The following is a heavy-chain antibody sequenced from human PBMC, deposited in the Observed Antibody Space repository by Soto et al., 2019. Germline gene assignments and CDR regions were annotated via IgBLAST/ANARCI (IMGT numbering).Heavy chain of an antibody. CDR2: ISGSGGST. CDR3: AKRTVGWYFDL. D-gene: IGHD4-17*01. V-gene: IGHV3-23*01. J-gene: IGHJ2*01. CDR1: GFTFSSYA. Sequence: ESGGGLVQPGGSLRLSCAASGFTFSSYAMNWVRQAPGKGLEWVSVISGSGGSTNYADAVKGRFTISRDNSKNTLYLQMNSLRAEDTAVYYCAKRTVGWYFDLWGRGTLVTVSS.